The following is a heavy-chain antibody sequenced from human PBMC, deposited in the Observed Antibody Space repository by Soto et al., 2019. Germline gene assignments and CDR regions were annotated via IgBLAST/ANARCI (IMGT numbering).Heavy chain of an antibody. D-gene: IGHD3-3*01. CDR3: TTVKDYDFWSGYANYYGMDV. V-gene: IGHV3-15*07. CDR1: GFTFSNAW. J-gene: IGHJ6*02. Sequence: EVQLVESGGGLVKPGGSLRLSCAASGFTFSNAWMNWVRQAPGKGLEWVGRIKSKTDGGTTDYAAPVKGRFTISRDDSKNTLYLQMNSMKTEDTAVYYCTTVKDYDFWSGYANYYGMDVWGQGTTVTVSS. CDR2: IKSKTDGGTT.